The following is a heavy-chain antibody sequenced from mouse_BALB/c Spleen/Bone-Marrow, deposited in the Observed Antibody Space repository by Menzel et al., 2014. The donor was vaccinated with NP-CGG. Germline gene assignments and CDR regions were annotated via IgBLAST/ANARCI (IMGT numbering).Heavy chain of an antibody. CDR1: GYTFTSYW. V-gene: IGHV1-69*02. CDR3: ARALGDGYYYAMDY. D-gene: IGHD2-3*01. CDR2: IDPSDSET. Sequence: QVQLKESGAELVKPEAPVKLSCKASGYTFTSYWMNWVKQRPGRGLEWIGRIDPSDSETHYNQKFKDKATLTVDKSSSTAYIQLSSLTSEDSAVYYCARALGDGYYYAMDYWGQGTSVTVPS. J-gene: IGHJ4*01.